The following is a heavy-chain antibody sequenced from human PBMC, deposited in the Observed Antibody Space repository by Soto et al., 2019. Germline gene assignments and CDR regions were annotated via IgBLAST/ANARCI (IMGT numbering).Heavy chain of an antibody. D-gene: IGHD3-22*01. CDR1: GYSFTTYW. Sequence: GESLKISCKGSGYSFTTYWIGWVRQMPGKGLEWMGTIYPGDSDTRYRPSFQGQVTISATKSITTVFLQWSSLRASDTAMYYCARQIYDSDTGPNFQYYFDSWGQGTPVTVSS. CDR3: ARQIYDSDTGPNFQYYFDS. V-gene: IGHV5-51*01. CDR2: IYPGDSDT. J-gene: IGHJ4*02.